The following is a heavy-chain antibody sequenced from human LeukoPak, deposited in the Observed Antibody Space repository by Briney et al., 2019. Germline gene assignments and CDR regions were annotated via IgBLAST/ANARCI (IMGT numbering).Heavy chain of an antibody. CDR1: NGAVKNYY. D-gene: IGHD1-26*01. J-gene: IGHJ4*02. V-gene: IGHV4-59*02. Sequence: PSETLSLTCSVSNGAVKNYYWTWLRQPPGQGLEWIGNFLYSGTTTYRASLDSRLIISVDNSKNTVSLRLFSVTAADTAVYYCATLVYSGSRYHFDTWGQGTLVTVSS. CDR2: FLYSGTT. CDR3: ATLVYSGSRYHFDT.